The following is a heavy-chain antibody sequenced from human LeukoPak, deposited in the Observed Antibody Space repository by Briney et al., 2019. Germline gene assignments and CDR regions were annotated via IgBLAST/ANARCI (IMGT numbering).Heavy chain of an antibody. Sequence: GGSLRLSCEASGFTFSGSAMHWVRQASGKGLEWLGHIKSKGNSHATAYAASLKGRFTISRDDSKNTAYLQTKNLETEDTAMYYCARQSGAAIPFVYWGQGTLVTVSS. CDR1: GFTFSGSA. V-gene: IGHV3-73*01. CDR2: IKSKGNSHAT. J-gene: IGHJ4*02. CDR3: ARQSGAAIPFVY. D-gene: IGHD2-2*02.